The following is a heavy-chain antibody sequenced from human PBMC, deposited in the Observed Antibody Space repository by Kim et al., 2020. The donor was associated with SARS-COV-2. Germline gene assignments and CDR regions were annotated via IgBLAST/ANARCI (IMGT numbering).Heavy chain of an antibody. V-gene: IGHV3-53*04. Sequence: STHYADYVKSRFTSARHNSKNTLYLQMNTLRAEDTAVYYCARDLVVLGMDVWGQGTTVTVSS. CDR2: ST. D-gene: IGHD2-2*01. J-gene: IGHJ6*02. CDR3: ARDLVVLGMDV.